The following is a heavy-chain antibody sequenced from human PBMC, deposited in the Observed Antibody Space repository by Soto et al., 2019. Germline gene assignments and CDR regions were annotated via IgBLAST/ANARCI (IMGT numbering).Heavy chain of an antibody. J-gene: IGHJ4*02. V-gene: IGHV3-30-3*01. Sequence: QVQLVESGGGVVQPGRSLRLSCAASGFTFSSYAMHWVRQAPGKGLEWVAVISYDGSNKYYADSVKGRFTISRDNSKNTLYLQMNSLRAEDTAVYYCARGGDYFDYWGQGTLVTVSS. CDR3: ARGGDYFDY. CDR2: ISYDGSNK. CDR1: GFTFSSYA. D-gene: IGHD3-16*01.